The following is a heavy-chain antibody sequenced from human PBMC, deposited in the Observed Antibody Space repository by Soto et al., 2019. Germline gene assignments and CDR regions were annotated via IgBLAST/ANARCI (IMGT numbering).Heavy chain of an antibody. CDR3: ARGPGGPDGPGDY. CDR2: INAGNGNT. J-gene: IGHJ4*02. V-gene: IGHV1-3*01. Sequence: QVQLVQSGAEVKKPVASVKVSCKASGYTFTSYAMHWVRQAPGQRLEWMGWINAGNGNTKYSQKFQVRVTITRDTPASTAYMELSSLRSEDTAVYYCARGPGGPDGPGDYWGQGTLVTFSS. CDR1: GYTFTSYA. D-gene: IGHD2-15*01.